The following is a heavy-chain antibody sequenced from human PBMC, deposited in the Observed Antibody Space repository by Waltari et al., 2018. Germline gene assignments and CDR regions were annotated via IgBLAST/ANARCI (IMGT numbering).Heavy chain of an antibody. J-gene: IGHJ6*04. V-gene: IGHV3-30*03. CDR3: ARGGRLRPLEYMDV. CDR2: ISYDGTNK. Sequence: QVHLVESGGGVVQPGGSLRLSWAASGFTFSNYGMHWVRQAPGKGLEWLAFISYDGTNKYFAHSVKGRFTVSRDNSRKTLYVEMNSLRAEDTAVYYCARGGRLRPLEYMDVWGKGATVTISS. D-gene: IGHD3-3*01. CDR1: GFTFSNYG.